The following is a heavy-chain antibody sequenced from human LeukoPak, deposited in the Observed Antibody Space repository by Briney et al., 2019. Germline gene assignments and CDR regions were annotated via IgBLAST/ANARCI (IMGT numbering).Heavy chain of an antibody. Sequence: PGGSLRLSCAASGFTFSSYEMNWVRQAPGKGLEWVSYISSSGSTIYYADSVKGRFTISRDNAKNSLYLQMNSLRAEDTAVYYCARFWTYSSSWYIFGYWGQRTLVTVSS. CDR2: ISSSGSTI. D-gene: IGHD6-13*01. CDR3: ARFWTYSSSWYIFGY. CDR1: GFTFSSYE. J-gene: IGHJ4*02. V-gene: IGHV3-48*03.